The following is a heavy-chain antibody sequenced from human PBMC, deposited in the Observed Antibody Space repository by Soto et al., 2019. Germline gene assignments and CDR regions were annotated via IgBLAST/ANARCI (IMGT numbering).Heavy chain of an antibody. CDR1: GFTFSSYG. CDR2: ISYDGSNK. D-gene: IGHD3-16*01. Sequence: GGSLRLSGAASGFTFSSYGMHWVHKAPRKGLEWVAVISYDGSNKYYADSVKGRFTISRDNSKNTLYLQMNSLRAEDTAVYYCAKDLISSRGFDYWGQGTLVTSPQ. CDR3: AKDLISSRGFDY. J-gene: IGHJ4*02. V-gene: IGHV3-30*18.